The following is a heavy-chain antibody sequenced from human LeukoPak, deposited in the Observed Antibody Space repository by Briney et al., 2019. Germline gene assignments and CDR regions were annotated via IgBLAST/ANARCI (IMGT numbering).Heavy chain of an antibody. D-gene: IGHD5-18*01. CDR3: AKAPGFAWIQLWYFDY. Sequence: GGSLRLSCAASGFTFSSYAMSWVRQAPGKGLEWVSAISGSGGSTYYADSVKGRFTISRDNSKNTLYLQMNGLRAEDTAVYYCAKAPGFAWIQLWYFDYWGQGTLVTVSS. V-gene: IGHV3-23*01. CDR1: GFTFSSYA. J-gene: IGHJ4*02. CDR2: ISGSGGST.